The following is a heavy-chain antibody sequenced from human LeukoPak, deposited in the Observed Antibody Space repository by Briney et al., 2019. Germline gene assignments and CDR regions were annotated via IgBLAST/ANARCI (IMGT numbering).Heavy chain of an antibody. CDR1: GYTFTSYA. D-gene: IGHD1-26*01. Sequence: GSSVKVSCKASGYTFTSYAMHWVRQAPGQRLEWMGWISAGSGNTKYSQNFQGRVTFISNTSATTAFMELSSLRSEDAAVYYCARDSGSGNNDYWGQGTLVTVSS. CDR3: ARDSGSGNNDY. CDR2: ISAGSGNT. V-gene: IGHV1-3*01. J-gene: IGHJ4*02.